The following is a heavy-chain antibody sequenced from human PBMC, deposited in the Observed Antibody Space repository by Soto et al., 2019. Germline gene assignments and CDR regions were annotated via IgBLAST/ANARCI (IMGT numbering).Heavy chain of an antibody. CDR1: SGSISVTNVF. J-gene: IGHJ4*02. CDR3: ARITGRHLDY. CDR2: IDYSGTA. D-gene: IGHD1-20*01. V-gene: IGHV4-39*01. Sequence: SETLSLSCTVSSGSISVTNVFWGWVRQPPGKGLEWIGNIDYSGTAYFSPSLATRVTFHVDTSKNQFSLTLYSVTAADTAVYYCARITGRHLDYWGQGILVTV.